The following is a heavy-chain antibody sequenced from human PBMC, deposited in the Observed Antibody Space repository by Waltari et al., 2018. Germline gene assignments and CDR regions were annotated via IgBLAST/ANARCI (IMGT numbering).Heavy chain of an antibody. Sequence: QVQLVESGGGVVQPGGSLRLSCVASGFTFSDYAMHWVRQAPGKGLEWVAVVWYEGSNEKYGDSVRGRFTISRDNSKNTVYLQMSSLRADDTAIYYCARGAAPGYFDYWGQGTLVTVSS. CDR2: VWYEGSNE. V-gene: IGHV3-33*01. CDR1: GFTFSDYA. CDR3: ARGAAPGYFDY. D-gene: IGHD6-25*01. J-gene: IGHJ4*02.